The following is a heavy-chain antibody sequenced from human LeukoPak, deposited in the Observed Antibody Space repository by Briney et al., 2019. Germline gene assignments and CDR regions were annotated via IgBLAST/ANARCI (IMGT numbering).Heavy chain of an antibody. Sequence: SETLSLTCAVSGASISSHYWSWIRQPPGKGLEWIGYTSGSISDNPSLKSRVAVSVDPSQNQVSLSLTSVTAADTAVYYCARVLAIFGPDTTDFYMDVWGRATTVTVSS. CDR1: GASISSHY. CDR3: ARVLAIFGPDTTDFYMDV. CDR2: TSGSI. J-gene: IGHJ6*03. D-gene: IGHD3-3*01. V-gene: IGHV4-59*11.